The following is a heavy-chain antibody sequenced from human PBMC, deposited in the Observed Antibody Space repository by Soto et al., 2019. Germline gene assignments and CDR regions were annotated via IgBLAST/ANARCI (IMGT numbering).Heavy chain of an antibody. CDR1: GFKFSNSA. Sequence: GGSLRLSCAASGFKFSNSAMSWVRQAPGKGLEWVSLISATGGGTYYADSVKGRFTISRDNSHNTLYLQVHSLTAEDTAVYYCAKDRRAGGNSAFYFDFWGQGAQVTVSS. CDR2: ISATGGGT. D-gene: IGHD3-16*01. V-gene: IGHV3-23*01. J-gene: IGHJ4*02. CDR3: AKDRRAGGNSAFYFDF.